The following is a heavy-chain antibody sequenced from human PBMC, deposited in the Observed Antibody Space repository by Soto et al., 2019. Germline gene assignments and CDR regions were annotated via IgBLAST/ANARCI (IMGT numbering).Heavy chain of an antibody. CDR1: GGSISSGGYS. D-gene: IGHD1-1*01. Sequence: SETLSLTCAVSGGSISSGGYSWNWIRQPPGKGLEWIGYIYHSGGTLYNPSLKNRVSISVDKSKNQFSLKLTSVTAAVTAVYYCARDQLEGNWFDPWGQGVLVTVSS. J-gene: IGHJ5*02. CDR2: IYHSGGT. V-gene: IGHV4-30-2*01. CDR3: ARDQLEGNWFDP.